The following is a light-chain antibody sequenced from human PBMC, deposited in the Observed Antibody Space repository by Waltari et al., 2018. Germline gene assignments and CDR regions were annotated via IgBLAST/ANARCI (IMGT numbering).Light chain of an antibody. J-gene: IGLJ2*01. CDR3: QSADSSGTYVV. V-gene: IGLV3-25*02. CDR2: KDS. CDR1: ALPKQY. Sequence: SYELTQSPSVSVSPGQTARITCSGDALPKQYAYGYQQKPGQAPVLVIYKDSERPSGIPERFSGSSSGTTVTLTISGVQAEDEADYYCQSADSSGTYVVFGGGTKLTVL.